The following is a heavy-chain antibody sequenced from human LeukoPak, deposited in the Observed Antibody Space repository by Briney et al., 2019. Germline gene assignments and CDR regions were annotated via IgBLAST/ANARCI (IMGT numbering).Heavy chain of an antibody. CDR3: ARDQEYSSGWAYYHYMDV. CDR2: INPNSGGT. D-gene: IGHD6-19*01. V-gene: IGHV1-2*02. J-gene: IGHJ6*03. CDR1: GYTFTGYY. Sequence: ASAKVSCKASGYTFTGYYMHWVRQAPGQGLEWMGWINPNSGGTNYAQKFQGRVTMTRDTSISTAYMELSRLRSDETAVYYCARDQEYSSGWAYYHYMDVWGKGTTVTVSS.